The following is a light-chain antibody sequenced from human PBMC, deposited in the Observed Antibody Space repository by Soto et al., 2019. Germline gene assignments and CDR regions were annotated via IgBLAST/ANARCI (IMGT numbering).Light chain of an antibody. V-gene: IGLV2-14*01. CDR1: SSDVGGYHY. CDR3: SSYTTTYTVV. Sequence: SALTQPASVSGSPGQSITISCTGTSSDVGGYHYVSWYQQHPGKAPKLMIYEVTNRPTGVSNRFSASKSGNTASLTISGLQAEDEAHYYCSSYTTTYTVVFGGGTKLTVL. J-gene: IGLJ2*01. CDR2: EVT.